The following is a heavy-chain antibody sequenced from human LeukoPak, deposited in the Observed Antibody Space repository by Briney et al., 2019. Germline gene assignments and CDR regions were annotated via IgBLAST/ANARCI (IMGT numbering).Heavy chain of an antibody. Sequence: SATLSLTCTVSGDSVSSSIFYWGWIRQAPGKGLEGIGSVYYTGRTDYTPSLKTRATIYMDPSKNHFSLNLTSVTVADTAVYYCARLNTRYTVLAWGQGTLVSVSS. CDR1: GDSVSSSIFY. V-gene: IGHV4-39*01. J-gene: IGHJ5*02. CDR3: ARLNTRYTVLA. D-gene: IGHD3-16*02. CDR2: VYYTGRT.